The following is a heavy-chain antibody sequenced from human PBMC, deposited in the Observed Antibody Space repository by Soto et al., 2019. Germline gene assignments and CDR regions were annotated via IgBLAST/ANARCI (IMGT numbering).Heavy chain of an antibody. CDR3: ASQTVAGSNALDY. V-gene: IGHV3-53*04. D-gene: IGHD6-19*01. Sequence: EVQLVESGGGLVQPGGSLRLSCAASGFTVSGNYMNWVRQAPGKGPEWVSVLYSGGSTYYADSVKGRFTISRHNSKNPLYLQMNSLRAEDTAVYYCASQTVAGSNALDYWGQGTLVTVSS. CDR2: LYSGGST. J-gene: IGHJ4*02. CDR1: GFTVSGNY.